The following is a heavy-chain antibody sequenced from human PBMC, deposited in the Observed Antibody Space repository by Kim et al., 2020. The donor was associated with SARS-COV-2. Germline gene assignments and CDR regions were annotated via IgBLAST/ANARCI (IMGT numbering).Heavy chain of an antibody. CDR1: GFTFSDYY. J-gene: IGHJ4*02. V-gene: IGHV3-11*05. CDR2: ISSSSSYT. CDR3: ARVREGGSSWYYFDY. D-gene: IGHD6-13*01. Sequence: GSLRLSCAASGFTFSDYYMSWIRQAPGKGLEWFSYISSSSSYTNYADSVKGRFTISRDNAKNSLYLQMNSLRAEDTAVYYCARVREGGSSWYYFDYGGQGTLVTVSS.